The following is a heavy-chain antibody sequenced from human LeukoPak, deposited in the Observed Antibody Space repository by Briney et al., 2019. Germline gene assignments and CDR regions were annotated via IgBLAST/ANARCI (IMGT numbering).Heavy chain of an antibody. V-gene: IGHV1-18*01. CDR3: AREVLELQLGHGMDV. Sequence: ASVKVSCKASGYTFTSYGISWVRQAPGQGLEWMGWISAYNGNTNYAQKLQGRVTMTTDTSTSTAYMELRSLRSDDTAVYYCAREVLELQLGHGMDVWGQGTTVTVSS. CDR1: GYTFTSYG. J-gene: IGHJ6*02. D-gene: IGHD1-7*01. CDR2: ISAYNGNT.